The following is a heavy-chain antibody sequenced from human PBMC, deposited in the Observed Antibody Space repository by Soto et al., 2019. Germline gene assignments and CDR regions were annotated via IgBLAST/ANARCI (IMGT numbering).Heavy chain of an antibody. CDR1: GFALSSPAVG. V-gene: IGHV2-5*02. CDR2: IYWDDDK. J-gene: IGHJ4*02. CDR3: AHGSGWLSDY. Sequence: QITLKESRPTLVKPTQTLTLTCTFSGFALSSPAVGVNWIRQPPGKALEWLALIYWDDDKQYSPSLRSRLTITKDTSKNQVVLTMTNVDPVDTATYYCAHGSGWLSDYWGQGTLVTVSS. D-gene: IGHD6-19*01.